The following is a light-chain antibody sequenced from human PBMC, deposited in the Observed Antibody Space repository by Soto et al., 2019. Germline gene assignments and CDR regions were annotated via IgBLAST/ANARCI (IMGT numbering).Light chain of an antibody. J-gene: IGKJ5*01. Sequence: VGLTQSPVTLSLSPGERATLSFRASQSFRGLLAWYQQKPGQAPRLLIYDAYNRATGIPPRFSGSGSGTDFTLTISSLEPEDSAVYYCQQRHMWPITFGQGTRLEI. V-gene: IGKV3-11*01. CDR3: QQRHMWPIT. CDR1: QSFRGL. CDR2: DAY.